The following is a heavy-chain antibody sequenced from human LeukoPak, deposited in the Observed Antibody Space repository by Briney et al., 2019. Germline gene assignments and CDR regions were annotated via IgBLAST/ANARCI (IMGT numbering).Heavy chain of an antibody. J-gene: IGHJ4*02. CDR1: GYTFTGYY. D-gene: IGHD5-18*01. CDR3: AREGLQLWTYYFDY. Sequence: EASVKVSCKASGYTFTGYYMHWVRQAPGQGLEWMGWINPNSGGTNYAQKFQGRVTMTRDTSISTAYMELSRLRSDDTAVYYCAREGLQLWTYYFDYWGQGTLVTVSS. V-gene: IGHV1-2*02. CDR2: INPNSGGT.